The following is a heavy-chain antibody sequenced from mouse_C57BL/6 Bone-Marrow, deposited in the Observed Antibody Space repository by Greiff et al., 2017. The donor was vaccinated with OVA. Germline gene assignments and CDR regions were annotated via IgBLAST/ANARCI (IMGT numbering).Heavy chain of an antibody. D-gene: IGHD6-1*01. J-gene: IGHJ3*01. Sequence: EVMLVESGGDLVKPGGSLKLSCAASGFTFSSYGMSWVRQTPDKRLEWVATISSGGSYTYYPDSVKGRFTISRDNAKNTLYLQMSSLKSEDTAMYYCARRPPLFAYWGQGTLVTVSA. CDR1: GFTFSSYG. V-gene: IGHV5-6*02. CDR3: ARRPPLFAY. CDR2: ISSGGSYT.